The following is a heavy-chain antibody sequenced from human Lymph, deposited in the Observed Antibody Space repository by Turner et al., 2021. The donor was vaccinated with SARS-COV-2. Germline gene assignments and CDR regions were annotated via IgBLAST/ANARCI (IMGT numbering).Heavy chain of an antibody. CDR1: GFTFSYYW. J-gene: IGHJ4*02. V-gene: IGHV3-7*01. CDR3: ARMGSSSWYFDD. Sequence: EVQLVESGGGLVQPGGSLRLSCAASGFTFSYYWMSWVRQAPGKGLEWLANIKQDGSEKYYVDSVKGRFTISRDNAKNSLFLQMNSLRSEDTAVYYCARMGSSSWYFDDWGQGTLVTVSS. CDR2: IKQDGSEK. D-gene: IGHD1-26*01.